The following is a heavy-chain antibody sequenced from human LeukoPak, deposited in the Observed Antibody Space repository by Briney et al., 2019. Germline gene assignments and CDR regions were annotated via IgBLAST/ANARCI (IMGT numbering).Heavy chain of an antibody. CDR2: INPNSGGT. D-gene: IGHD6-6*01. CDR1: GYTFTGYY. V-gene: IGHV1-2*02. J-gene: IGHJ4*02. Sequence: ASVKVSFKASGYTFTGYYMHWVRQAPGQGLEWMGWINPNSGGTNYAQKFQGRVTMTRDTSISTAYMELSRLRSDDTAVYYCARVITIAARPLGYWGQGTLVTVSS. CDR3: ARVITIAARPLGY.